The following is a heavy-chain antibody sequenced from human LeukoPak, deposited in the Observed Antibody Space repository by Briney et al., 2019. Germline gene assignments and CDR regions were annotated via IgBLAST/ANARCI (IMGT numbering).Heavy chain of an antibody. CDR2: IRSKAYGGTT. D-gene: IGHD3-3*01. CDR1: GFTFGDYA. CDR3: TRDSVDFWSGRTLYNWFDP. V-gene: IGHV3-49*03. Sequence: GGSLRLSCTASGFTFGDYAMSWFRQAPGKGLEWVGFIRSKAYGGTTEYAASVKGRFTISRDDSKSIAYLQMNSLTTEDTAVYYCTRDSVDFWSGRTLYNWFDPWGQGTLVTVSS. J-gene: IGHJ5*02.